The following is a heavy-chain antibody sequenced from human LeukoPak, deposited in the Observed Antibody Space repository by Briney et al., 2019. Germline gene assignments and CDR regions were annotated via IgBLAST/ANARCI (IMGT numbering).Heavy chain of an antibody. Sequence: ESGGSLRLSCAASGFAFSRQDMGWVRQAPGKGLEWVSAISDSGDRTYYVDSVKGRFTISRDNSKNTLYLQMNSLRADDTAVYYCAKDARRSSGWYFFDHWGQGILVTASS. J-gene: IGHJ4*02. V-gene: IGHV3-23*01. CDR2: ISDSGDRT. CDR3: AKDARRSSGWYFFDH. CDR1: GFAFSRQD. D-gene: IGHD6-19*01.